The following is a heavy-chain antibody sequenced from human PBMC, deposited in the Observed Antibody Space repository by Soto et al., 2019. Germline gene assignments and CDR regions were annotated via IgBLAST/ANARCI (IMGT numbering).Heavy chain of an antibody. D-gene: IGHD3-22*01. J-gene: IGHJ1*01. CDR2: IYWDDDK. V-gene: IGHV2-5*02. Sequence: QITLKESGPTLVKPTQTITLTCTFSGFSLSTSGVGVGWIRQPPGKALEWLALIYWDDDKRYSPSLKSRLTITKDTSKHQVVLTMTNMDPGDTATYYCAHRGYYYDSSGYYSAAEYFQHWGQGTLVTVSS. CDR3: AHRGYYYDSSGYYSAAEYFQH. CDR1: GFSLSTSGVG.